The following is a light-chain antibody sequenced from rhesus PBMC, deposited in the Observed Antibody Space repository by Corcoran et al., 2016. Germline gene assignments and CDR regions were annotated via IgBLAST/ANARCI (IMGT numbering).Light chain of an antibody. J-gene: IGLJ1*01. CDR2: DVS. V-gene: IGLV2-38*01. Sequence: QSALTQPPSVSKSLGQSVTISCTGTSSDIGGYNGVSWYQQYSGTAPRLLISDVSKRPSGVSDRFSGSKSGNTASLTISGLQSEDWADDYCCSYRSGSTYIFGGGTRLTVL. CDR1: SSDIGGYNG. CDR3: CSYRSGSTYI.